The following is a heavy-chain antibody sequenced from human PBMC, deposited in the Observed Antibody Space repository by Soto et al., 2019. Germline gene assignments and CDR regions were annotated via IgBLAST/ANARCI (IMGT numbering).Heavy chain of an antibody. Sequence: ASVKVSCKVSGYTLTELSMHWVRQAPGKGLEWMGGFDPEDGETIYAQKFQGRVTMTEDTSTDTAYMELSSLRSDDTAVYYCAKADSNYAGRFSYYYMDVWGNGTLVTVSS. CDR1: GYTLTELS. CDR2: FDPEDGET. D-gene: IGHD4-4*01. J-gene: IGHJ6*03. V-gene: IGHV1-24*01. CDR3: AKADSNYAGRFSYYYMDV.